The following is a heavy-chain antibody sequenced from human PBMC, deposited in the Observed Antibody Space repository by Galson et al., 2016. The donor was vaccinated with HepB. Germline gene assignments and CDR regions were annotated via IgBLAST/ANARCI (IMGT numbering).Heavy chain of an antibody. D-gene: IGHD1-14*01. Sequence: SETLSLTCAVHGGSFSGHYWSWIRQPPGKGLEWIGEINHSGSTNYNPSLKSRVTISVDTSKNQFSLRLSSMTAADTAVYYGARVPKDRGYSYGLDVWGQGTTVTVSS. V-gene: IGHV4-34*01. CDR1: GGSFSGHY. CDR2: INHSGST. J-gene: IGHJ6*02. CDR3: ARVPKDRGYSYGLDV.